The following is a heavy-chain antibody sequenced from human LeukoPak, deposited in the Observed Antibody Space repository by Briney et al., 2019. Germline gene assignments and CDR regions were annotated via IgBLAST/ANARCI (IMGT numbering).Heavy chain of an antibody. Sequence: SETLSLTCTVSGGSISSYYWSWIRQPPGKGLEWVGYIYYSGSTNYNPSLKSRVTISVDTSKNQFSLKLSSVTAADTAVYYCARQDTAMVTDYWGQGTLVTVSS. J-gene: IGHJ4*02. V-gene: IGHV4-59*08. CDR2: IYYSGST. CDR3: ARQDTAMVTDY. D-gene: IGHD5-18*01. CDR1: GGSISSYY.